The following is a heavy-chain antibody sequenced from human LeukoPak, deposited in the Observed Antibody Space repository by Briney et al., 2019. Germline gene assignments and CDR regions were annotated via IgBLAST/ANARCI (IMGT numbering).Heavy chain of an antibody. CDR3: ATYKGYCSSTSCRRYGMDV. J-gene: IGHJ6*02. CDR1: GYTFTSYG. D-gene: IGHD2-2*01. CDR2: ISAYNGNT. V-gene: IGHV1-18*01. Sequence: ATVKVSCKASGYTFTSYGISWVRQAPGQGLEWMGWISAYNGNTNYAQKLQGRVTMTTDTSTSTAYMELRSLRSDDTAVYYCATYKGYCSSTSCRRYGMDVWGQGTTVTVSS.